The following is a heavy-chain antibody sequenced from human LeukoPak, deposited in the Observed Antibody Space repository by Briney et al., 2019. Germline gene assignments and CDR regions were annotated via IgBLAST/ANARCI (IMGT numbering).Heavy chain of an antibody. J-gene: IGHJ4*02. D-gene: IGHD6-13*01. CDR3: ARVRSSSWYKYYFDY. V-gene: IGHV4-4*07. CDR1: GGSISSYY. Sequence: PSETLSLTCTVSGGSISSYYWSWIRQPAGKGLEWIGRIYTSGSTNYNPSLKSRVTMSVDTSKNQFSLKLSSVTAADTAVYYCARVRSSSWYKYYFDYWGQGTLVTVSS. CDR2: IYTSGST.